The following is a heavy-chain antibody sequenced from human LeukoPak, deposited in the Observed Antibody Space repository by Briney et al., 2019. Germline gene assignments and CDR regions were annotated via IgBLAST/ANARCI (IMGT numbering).Heavy chain of an antibody. J-gene: IGHJ3*02. Sequence: PSETLSLTCTVSGGSISGCYWSWIRQPPGKGLEWIGYIYFSGSTNYNPSLKSRVTISVDTSKNQFSLKLSSVTAADTAVYYCARPRDGYNFYAFDIWGQGTMVTVSS. D-gene: IGHD5-24*01. CDR2: IYFSGST. V-gene: IGHV4-59*01. CDR3: ARPRDGYNFYAFDI. CDR1: GGSISGCY.